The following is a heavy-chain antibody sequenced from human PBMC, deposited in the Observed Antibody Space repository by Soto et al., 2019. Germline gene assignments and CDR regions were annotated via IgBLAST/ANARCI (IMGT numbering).Heavy chain of an antibody. Sequence: GGSLRLSCAVSGFTLSNYWMSWVRQPPGKGLEWVANIKQDGSKTFYVDSVKGRFTISRDNSKNTLYLQMNSLRAEDTAVYYCAKDRFDPWGQGTLVTVS. J-gene: IGHJ5*02. V-gene: IGHV3-7*01. CDR3: AKDRFDP. CDR2: IKQDGSKT. CDR1: GFTLSNYW.